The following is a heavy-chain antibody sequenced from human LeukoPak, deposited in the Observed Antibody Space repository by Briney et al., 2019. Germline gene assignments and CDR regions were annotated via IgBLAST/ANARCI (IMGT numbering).Heavy chain of an antibody. CDR2: IYCSGST. CDR1: GGSISYYY. D-gene: IGHD3-22*01. J-gene: IGHJ3*02. V-gene: IGHV4-59*01. Sequence: PSETLSLTCTVSGGSISYYYWNWMRQPPGKGLEWIGYIYCSGSTRYNPSLKSRVTISVGTSKNQFSLKLSSVTAADTAVYYCARNPHYYDSSDYDAFDMWVQGTMVTVSS. CDR3: ARNPHYYDSSDYDAFDM.